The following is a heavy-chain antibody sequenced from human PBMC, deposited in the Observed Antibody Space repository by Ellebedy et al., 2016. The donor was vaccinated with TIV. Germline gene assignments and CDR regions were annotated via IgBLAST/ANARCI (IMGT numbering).Heavy chain of an antibody. J-gene: IGHJ4*02. V-gene: IGHV1-46*01. CDR2: INPSVGHT. Sequence: AASVKVSCKPSGGTFSSYSISWVRQAPGQGLEWMGTINPSVGHTTYAQKPQGRVTMTRDTSTSTVYMELNSLRSEDTAVYYCARGGGYNWNDAYHFDYWGQGTLVAVSS. D-gene: IGHD1-20*01. CDR3: ARGGGYNWNDAYHFDY. CDR1: GGTFSSYS.